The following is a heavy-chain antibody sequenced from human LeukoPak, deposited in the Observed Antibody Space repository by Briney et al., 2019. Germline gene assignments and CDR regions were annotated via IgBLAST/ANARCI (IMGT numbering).Heavy chain of an antibody. CDR3: ARGSTDRGIIINY. Sequence: KSSETLSLTCAVYGGSFNDYFWTWIRQPPGKELEWIGEINHSGSTNYNPSLKSRVTISVDTSKNQFSLKLSSVTAADTAVYYCARGSTDRGIIINYWGQGNLVTVSS. J-gene: IGHJ4*02. CDR1: GGSFNDYF. CDR2: INHSGST. D-gene: IGHD3-10*01. V-gene: IGHV4-34*01.